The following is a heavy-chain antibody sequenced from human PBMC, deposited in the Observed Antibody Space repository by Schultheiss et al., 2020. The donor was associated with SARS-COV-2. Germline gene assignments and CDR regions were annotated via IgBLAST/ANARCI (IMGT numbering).Heavy chain of an antibody. V-gene: IGHV3-NL1*01. CDR1: GFTFSNSA. CDR2: IYSGGST. CDR3: ANRDLDYDSSGYYLD. Sequence: GESLKISCAPSGFTFSNSAMHWVRQSPGKGLEWVSVIYSGGSTYYADSVKGRFTISRDNSKNTLYLQMNSLRAEDTAVYYCANRDLDYDSSGYYLDWGQGTLVTVSS. D-gene: IGHD3-22*01. J-gene: IGHJ4*02.